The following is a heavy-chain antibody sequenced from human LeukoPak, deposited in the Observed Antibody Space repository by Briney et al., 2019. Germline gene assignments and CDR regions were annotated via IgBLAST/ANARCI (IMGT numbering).Heavy chain of an antibody. CDR1: GFTFSSYS. Sequence: GGSLRLSCAASGFTFSSYSMNWVRQAPGKGLEWVSSISSSSSYIYYADSVKGRFTISRDNAKISLYLQMNSLRAEDTAVYYCARDASAHYYGSGSYPDCWGQGTLVTVSS. D-gene: IGHD3-10*01. CDR3: ARDASAHYYGSGSYPDC. J-gene: IGHJ4*02. CDR2: ISSSSSYI. V-gene: IGHV3-21*01.